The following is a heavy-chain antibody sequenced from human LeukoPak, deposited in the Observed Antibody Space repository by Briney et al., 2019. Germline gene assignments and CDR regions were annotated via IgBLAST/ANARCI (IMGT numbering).Heavy chain of an antibody. CDR1: GFTFRNYA. CDR2: VTGTGDST. V-gene: IGHV3-23*01. CDR3: AKDGDSGTYFRDSSSDY. J-gene: IGHJ4*02. D-gene: IGHD1-26*01. Sequence: GGSLRLSCAVSGFTFRNYAMSWVRKAPGKGLEWVSSVTGTGDSTYYADSVKDRFTISRDNSKSTLYLQMNSLRGEDTAVYYCAKDGDSGTYFRDSSSDYWGQGTLVTVSS.